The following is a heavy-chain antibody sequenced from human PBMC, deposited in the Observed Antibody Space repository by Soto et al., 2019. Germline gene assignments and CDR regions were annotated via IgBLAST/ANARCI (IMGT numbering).Heavy chain of an antibody. D-gene: IGHD3-9*01. J-gene: IGHJ6*02. CDR3: AKEGYFGYYYGLDV. CDR2: ISGSGDSA. V-gene: IGHV3-23*01. CDR1: GFTFSSYA. Sequence: EVPLLESGGGLVQPGGSLRLSCAASGFTFSSYAMTWVRQAPGKGLEWVSSISGSGDSAYYADSVKGRFTISRDNSKNTLYLQMSSLRAEDTAVYYCAKEGYFGYYYGLDVWGQGTTVTVSS.